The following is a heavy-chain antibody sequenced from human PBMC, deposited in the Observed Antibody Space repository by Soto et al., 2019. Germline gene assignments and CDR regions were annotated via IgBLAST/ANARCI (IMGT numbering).Heavy chain of an antibody. D-gene: IGHD3-22*01. Sequence: GGSLRLSCAASGFTFSSYSMNWVRQAPGKGLEWVSSISGSSSYIYYADSVKGRFTISRDNAKNSLYLQMNSLRAEDTAVYYCARGTTTYYYDSSGYWPLDYWGQGTLVTVSS. CDR1: GFTFSSYS. CDR3: ARGTTTYYYDSSGYWPLDY. J-gene: IGHJ4*02. CDR2: ISGSSSYI. V-gene: IGHV3-21*01.